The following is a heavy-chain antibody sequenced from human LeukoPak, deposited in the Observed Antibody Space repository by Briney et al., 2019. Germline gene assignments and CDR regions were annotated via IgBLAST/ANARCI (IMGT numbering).Heavy chain of an antibody. J-gene: IGHJ3*02. CDR1: GGSLSGYY. D-gene: IGHD1-26*01. CDR3: PRETRSPDSGAFDI. V-gene: IGHV4-34*01. Sequence: PSETLSFTCAVYGGSLSGYYWSGIRQPPGKGLEWIGEINHSGSTNYNPSLRSRVTIPVDTSKNQLSLKLRSVTAADTAVYYCPRETRSPDSGAFDIWGQGTMVTVSS. CDR2: INHSGST.